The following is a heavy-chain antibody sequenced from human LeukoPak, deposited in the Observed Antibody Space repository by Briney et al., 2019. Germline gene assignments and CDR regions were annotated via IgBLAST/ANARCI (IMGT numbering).Heavy chain of an antibody. CDR1: GFTFSSYA. V-gene: IGHV3-23*01. D-gene: IGHD5-24*01. J-gene: IGHJ4*02. CDR3: AKDLGEMATLFDY. Sequence: GESLKISCAASGFTFSSYAMSWVRQAPGKGLEWVSAISGSGGSTYYADSVKGRFTISRDNSKNTLYLQMNSLRAEDTAVYYCAKDLGEMATLFDYWGQGTLVTVSS. CDR2: ISGSGGST.